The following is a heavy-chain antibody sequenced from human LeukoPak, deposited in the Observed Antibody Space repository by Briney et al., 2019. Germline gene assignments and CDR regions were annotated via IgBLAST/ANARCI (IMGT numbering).Heavy chain of an antibody. D-gene: IGHD6-19*01. CDR1: GFTFSSYE. V-gene: IGHV3-48*03. J-gene: IGHJ4*02. CDR2: ISSSGSTI. Sequence: GGTLRLSCAASGFTFSSYEMNWVRQAPGKGLEWVSYISSSGSTIYYADSVKGRFTISRDNAKNSLYLQMNSLRAEDTAVYYCARRGSGWSFFDYWGQGTLVTVSS. CDR3: ARRGSGWSFFDY.